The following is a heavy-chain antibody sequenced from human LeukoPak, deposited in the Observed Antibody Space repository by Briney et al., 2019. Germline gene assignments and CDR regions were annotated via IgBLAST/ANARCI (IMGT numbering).Heavy chain of an antibody. Sequence: EGSLRLSCAASGFTFSSYGMHWVRQAPGKGLEWVAVIWYDGSNKYYADSVKGRFTISRDNSKNTLYLQMNSLRAEDTAVYHCARAGEPVAGTSDFDYWGQGTLVTVYS. J-gene: IGHJ4*02. D-gene: IGHD6-19*01. CDR1: GFTFSSYG. CDR2: IWYDGSNK. V-gene: IGHV3-33*01. CDR3: ARAGEPVAGTSDFDY.